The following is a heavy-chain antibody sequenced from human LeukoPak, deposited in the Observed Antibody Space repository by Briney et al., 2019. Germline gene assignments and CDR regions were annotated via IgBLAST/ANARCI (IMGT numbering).Heavy chain of an antibody. CDR2: INDSGDVI. CDR3: ARGGWPFDF. D-gene: IGHD3-10*01. CDR1: GFTFNIYA. Sequence: GGSLRLSCAASGFTFNIYAMSWVRQAPGKGLEWVSSINDSGDVINYADSVKDRFTIARDDSKNTVYLEMKSLTAEDTAFYYCARGGWPFDFWGQGILVTVSS. V-gene: IGHV3-23*01. J-gene: IGHJ4*02.